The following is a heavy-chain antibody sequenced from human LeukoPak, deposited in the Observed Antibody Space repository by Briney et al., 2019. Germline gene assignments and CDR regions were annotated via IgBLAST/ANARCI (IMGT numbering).Heavy chain of an antibody. J-gene: IGHJ5*02. D-gene: IGHD2/OR15-2a*01. Sequence: GASVKVSCKASGGTFSSYAISCVRQAPGQGREWMGGIIPIFGTANSAQKFQGRVTITADESTSTAYMELSSLRSEDTTVYYCARFSMDNWFDPWGQGTLVTVSS. V-gene: IGHV1-69*13. CDR2: IIPIFGTA. CDR1: GGTFSSYA. CDR3: ARFSMDNWFDP.